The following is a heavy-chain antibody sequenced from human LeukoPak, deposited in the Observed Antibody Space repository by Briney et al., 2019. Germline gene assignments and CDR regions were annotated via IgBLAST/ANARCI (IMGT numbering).Heavy chain of an antibody. V-gene: IGHV4-59*08. CDR1: GGSISSYY. CDR3: ARHVGQRLPPFVL. J-gene: IGHJ4*02. CDR2: IYYSGST. Sequence: SETLSLTCTVSGGSISSYYWSWIRQPPGKGLEWIGHIYYSGSTTYNPSLKSRVTISVDTSKNQFSLKLSSVTAADTAGYFCARHVGQRLPPFVLWGQGILVSVFS. D-gene: IGHD6-19*01.